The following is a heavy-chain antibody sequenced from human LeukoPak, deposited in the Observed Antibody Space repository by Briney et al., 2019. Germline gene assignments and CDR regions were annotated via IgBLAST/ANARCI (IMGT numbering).Heavy chain of an antibody. Sequence: PGGSLRLSCVVSEFTFSDYYMSWVRQAPGKGLEWVSGINWNGGSTGYADSVKGRFTISRDNAKNSLYLQMNSLRAEDTALYYCAREGWSSWYPNYYYYMDVWGKGTTVTVPS. CDR1: EFTFSDYY. J-gene: IGHJ6*03. D-gene: IGHD6-13*01. CDR3: AREGWSSWYPNYYYYMDV. CDR2: INWNGGST. V-gene: IGHV3-20*04.